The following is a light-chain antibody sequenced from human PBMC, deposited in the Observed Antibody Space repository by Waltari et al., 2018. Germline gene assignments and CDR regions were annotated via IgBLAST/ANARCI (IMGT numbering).Light chain of an antibody. CDR3: QQYYSSPRT. CDR1: QSVLYSSNNKNY. Sequence: DIVMTQSPDSLAVSLGERATINCKSSQSVLYSSNNKNYLAWYQQNPGQPPKLLISWASTRESGVPDRFSGSGSGTDFTLTISSLQAEDVAVYYCQQYYSSPRTFGQGTKVEIK. J-gene: IGKJ1*01. V-gene: IGKV4-1*01. CDR2: WAS.